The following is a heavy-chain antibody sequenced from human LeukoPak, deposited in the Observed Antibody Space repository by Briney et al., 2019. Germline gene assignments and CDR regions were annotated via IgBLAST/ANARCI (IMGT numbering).Heavy chain of an antibody. Sequence: SETLSLTCTVSGGSISSGDYYWSWIRQPPGKGLEWIGYIYYSGSTYYNPSLKSRVTISVDTSKNQFSLKLSSVTAADTAVYYCARDPGRNYYYYYMDVWGKGTTVTVCS. CDR2: IYYSGST. J-gene: IGHJ6*03. CDR3: ARDPGRNYYYYYMDV. CDR1: GGSISSGDYY. V-gene: IGHV4-30-4*08.